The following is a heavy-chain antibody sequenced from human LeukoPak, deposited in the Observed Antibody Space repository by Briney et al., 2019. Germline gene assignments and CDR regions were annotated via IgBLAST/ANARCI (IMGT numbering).Heavy chain of an antibody. D-gene: IGHD3-10*02. V-gene: IGHV3-30*18. CDR1: GFTFSSYG. CDR3: AKDRAVYYYVQGAFDI. Sequence: RAGRSLRLSCAASGFTFSSYGMHWVRQAPGKGLEWVAVISFDGSNKYYADSVTGRFTISRDNSKNTLYLQMNSLRAEDTAVYYCAKDRAVYYYVQGAFDIWGQGTMVTVSS. CDR2: ISFDGSNK. J-gene: IGHJ3*02.